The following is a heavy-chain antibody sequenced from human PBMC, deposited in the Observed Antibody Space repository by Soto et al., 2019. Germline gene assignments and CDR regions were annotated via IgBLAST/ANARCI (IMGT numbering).Heavy chain of an antibody. J-gene: IGHJ4*02. CDR2: ISWNSGSI. CDR1: GFTFDDYA. V-gene: IGHV3-9*01. Sequence: GVSLRLSCGASGFTFDDYAMHWVRQAPGKGLEWVSGISWNSGSIGYADSVKGRFTISRDSAKNSLYLQMNSLRAEDTALYYCAKETLAAAALPAFDYWGQGTLVTVS. D-gene: IGHD6-13*01. CDR3: AKETLAAAALPAFDY.